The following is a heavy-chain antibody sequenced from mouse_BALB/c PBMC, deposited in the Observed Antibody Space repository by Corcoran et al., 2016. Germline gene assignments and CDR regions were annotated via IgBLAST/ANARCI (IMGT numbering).Heavy chain of an antibody. CDR1: GYTFTSYV. D-gene: IGHD1-1*01. Sequence: EVQLQHSGPELVKPGASVKMSCKASGYTFTSYVMHWVKQKPGQGIEWIGYINPYNDGTKYNEKFKGKATLTSDKSSSTAYMELSSLTSEDSAVYYCARSYYGSSYWYFDVWGAGTTVTVSS. CDR3: ARSYYGSSYWYFDV. V-gene: IGHV1S136*01. CDR2: INPYNDGT. J-gene: IGHJ1*01.